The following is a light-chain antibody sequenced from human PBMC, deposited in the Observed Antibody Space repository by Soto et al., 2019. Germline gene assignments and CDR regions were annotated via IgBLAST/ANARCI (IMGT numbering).Light chain of an antibody. CDR1: SSDVGGFNS. CDR2: DVN. J-gene: IGLJ1*01. CDR3: CSYAGSYSYA. V-gene: IGLV2-11*01. Sequence: QSALTQPRSVSGSPGQSVTISCTGTSSDVGGFNSVSWYQQHPGKAPKLMIYDVNKRPSGFPDRFSGSKSGSTASLTISGLQAEDEADYYCCSYAGSYSYAFATGTKLTVL.